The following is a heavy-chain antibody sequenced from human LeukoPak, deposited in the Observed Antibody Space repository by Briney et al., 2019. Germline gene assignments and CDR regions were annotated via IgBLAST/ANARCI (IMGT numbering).Heavy chain of an antibody. D-gene: IGHD3-9*01. J-gene: IGHJ6*02. CDR1: GFTFSAFN. CDR2: ISHDGRNK. CDR3: ARYYDILTGYYGMDV. V-gene: IGHV3-30*03. Sequence: GGSLRLSCAAAGFTFSAFNIHWVRQAPGKGLEWVAVISHDGRNKYFADSVKGRFTISRDNSKNTVYLQMNSLRAEDTAVYYCARYYDILTGYYGMDVWGQGTTVTVSS.